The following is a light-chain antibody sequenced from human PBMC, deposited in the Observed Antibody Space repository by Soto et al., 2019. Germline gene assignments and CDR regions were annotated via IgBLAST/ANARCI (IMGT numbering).Light chain of an antibody. Sequence: QSVLTQPASVSGSPGQSITISCTGTSGDVGGYDYVSWYQQYPGKAPKLMIYEVSDRPSGVSNRFSGSKSGKTASLTISGLQAEDEADYYCSSYTSTSVVFGGGTKLTVL. CDR1: SGDVGGYDY. V-gene: IGLV2-14*01. CDR2: EVS. J-gene: IGLJ3*02. CDR3: SSYTSTSVV.